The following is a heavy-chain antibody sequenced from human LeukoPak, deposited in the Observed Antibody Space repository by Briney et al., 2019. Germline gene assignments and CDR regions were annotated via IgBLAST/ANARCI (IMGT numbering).Heavy chain of an antibody. CDR2: IYYSGST. CDR1: GGSISSYY. J-gene: IGHJ4*02. Sequence: PSETLSLTCTVSGGSISSYYWCWIRQPSGEELEWIGYIYYSGSTNFNPSLKSRLTLSVDTSTTQFSLKLSSVTAADTAVYYCARDAGIAALPYYFDYWGQGTLVTVSS. D-gene: IGHD6-13*01. V-gene: IGHV4-59*01. CDR3: ARDAGIAALPYYFDY.